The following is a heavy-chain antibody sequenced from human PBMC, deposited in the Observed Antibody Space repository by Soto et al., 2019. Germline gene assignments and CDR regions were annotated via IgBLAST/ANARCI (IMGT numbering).Heavy chain of an antibody. J-gene: IGHJ4*02. CDR3: ARDRGYCSGGSCETLLDY. CDR2: IYYSGST. V-gene: IGHV4-59*01. CDR1: GGSISTYY. D-gene: IGHD2-15*01. Sequence: SETLSLTCTVSGGSISTYYWTWIRQPPGKGLEWIGYIYYSGSTNYNASLKSRVTISVDPSNNQFSLNLSSVTAADTAVYYCARDRGYCSGGSCETLLDYWGQGTLVTVSS.